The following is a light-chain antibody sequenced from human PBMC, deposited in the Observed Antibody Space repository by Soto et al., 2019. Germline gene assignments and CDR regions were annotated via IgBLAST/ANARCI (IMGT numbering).Light chain of an antibody. Sequence: EIVITQSPATLSVSPGERATLSCRASQSVSSNLAWYQQKPGQDPRLLIYGASTRATGIPARFTGSGSGTEFTLTISSLQSEDFAVYYCQQYNNWPPLTFGGGTKVEIK. CDR3: QQYNNWPPLT. J-gene: IGKJ4*01. V-gene: IGKV3-15*01. CDR1: QSVSSN. CDR2: GAS.